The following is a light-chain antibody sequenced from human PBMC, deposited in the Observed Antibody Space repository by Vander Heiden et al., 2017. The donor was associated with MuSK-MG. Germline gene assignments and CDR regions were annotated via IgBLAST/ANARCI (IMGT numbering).Light chain of an antibody. Sequence: MTQSPSTLSAFVGDRVTITCRASQSISTWLAWYQQRPGKAPNLLIYKASSLESGVPPRFSGSGSGTEFTLTISSLQPDEFATYYCQQDLNYPRTFGQGTKVEI. J-gene: IGKJ1*01. CDR3: QQDLNYPRT. CDR1: QSISTW. CDR2: KAS. V-gene: IGKV1-5*03.